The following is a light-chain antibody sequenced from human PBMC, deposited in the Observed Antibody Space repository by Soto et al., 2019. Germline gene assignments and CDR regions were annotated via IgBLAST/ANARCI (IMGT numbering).Light chain of an antibody. CDR1: QSVSSSY. V-gene: IGKV3-20*01. Sequence: EIVLTQSPGTLSLSPGERATLSCRASQSVSSSYLVWYQQRPGQPPRLLIYGTSNRAAGIPDRFTGTGSGXXXTLTIYRPEPEDSAVYYCQQYGSSALTFGGGTKV. CDR2: GTS. CDR3: QQYGSSALT. J-gene: IGKJ4*01.